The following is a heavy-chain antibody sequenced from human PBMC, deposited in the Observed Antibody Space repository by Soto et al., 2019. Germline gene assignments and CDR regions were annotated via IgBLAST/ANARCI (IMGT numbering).Heavy chain of an antibody. D-gene: IGHD3-22*01. J-gene: IGHJ4*02. CDR2: FYYSGST. CDR1: GGSINSGGYY. Sequence: SETLSLTCTVSGGSINSGGYYWSWIRQHPGKGLEWIGYFYYSGSTYYNPSLKSRVTISVDTSKNQFSLKLSSVTAADTAVYFCARAPGSAYYPYYFDYWGQGTLVTVSS. CDR3: ARAPGSAYYPYYFDY. V-gene: IGHV4-31*03.